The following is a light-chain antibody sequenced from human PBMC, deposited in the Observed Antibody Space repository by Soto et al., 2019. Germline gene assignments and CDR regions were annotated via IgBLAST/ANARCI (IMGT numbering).Light chain of an antibody. Sequence: QSALTQPASVSGSPGQSITISCTGTSSDVGRYNYVSSYQHLPGKAPKLIIYEVSNRPSGVSNRFSASKSGNTASLTISGLQAEDEADYYCSSYTGIAALFGGGTKLTVL. CDR1: SSDVGRYNY. V-gene: IGLV2-14*01. CDR3: SSYTGIAAL. J-gene: IGLJ2*01. CDR2: EVS.